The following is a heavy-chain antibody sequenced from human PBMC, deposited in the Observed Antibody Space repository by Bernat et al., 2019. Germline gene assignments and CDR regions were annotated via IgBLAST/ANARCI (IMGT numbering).Heavy chain of an antibody. CDR2: IWYDGSNK. CDR3: ARDRAVTHLDY. Sequence: QVQLVESGGGVVQPGRSLRLSCAASGFTFSNYGMHWVRQAPGKGLEWVAVIWYDGSNKYYAASVKGRFTISKDNSKNTLSLEMNSLGAEDTAVYYCARDRAVTHLDYWGQGTLVTVSS. V-gene: IGHV3-33*01. J-gene: IGHJ4*02. CDR1: GFTFSNYG. D-gene: IGHD4-23*01.